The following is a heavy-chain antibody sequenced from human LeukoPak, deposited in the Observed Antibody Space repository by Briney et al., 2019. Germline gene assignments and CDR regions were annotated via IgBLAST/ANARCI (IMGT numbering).Heavy chain of an antibody. CDR1: GFTVSSNY. CDR2: IYSGGST. D-gene: IGHD3-10*01. V-gene: IGHV3-53*01. J-gene: IGHJ4*02. CDR3: ARLEYYYGSGSYYNGDY. Sequence: GGSLRLPCAASGFTVSSNYMSWVRQAPGKGLEWVSVIYSGGSTYYADSVKGRFTISRDNSKNTLYLQMNSLRAEDTAVYYCARLEYYYGSGSYYNGDYWGQGTLVTVSS.